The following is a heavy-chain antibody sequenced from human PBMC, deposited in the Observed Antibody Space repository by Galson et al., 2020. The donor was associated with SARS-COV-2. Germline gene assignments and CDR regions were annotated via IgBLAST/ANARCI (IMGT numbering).Heavy chain of an antibody. D-gene: IGHD1-26*01. CDR1: GYTFTDYY. J-gene: IGHJ6*02. Sequence: ASVKVSCKASGYTFTDYYIYWVRQAPGQGLEWMGWINPNTGDTKTAERFQGRVTMTRDTSISTAYMELSRLQSDDTAVFYYARVFGEWELLDFYYYGMDLWGQGTTVTVSS. CDR3: ARVFGEWELLDFYYYGMDL. V-gene: IGHV1-2*02. CDR2: INPNTGDT.